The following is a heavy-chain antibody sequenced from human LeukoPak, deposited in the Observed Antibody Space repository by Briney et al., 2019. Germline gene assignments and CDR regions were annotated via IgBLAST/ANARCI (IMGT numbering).Heavy chain of an antibody. V-gene: IGHV3-23*01. J-gene: IGHJ4*02. CDR3: AKARTSTGGYHFGY. CDR2: ISGSGGST. CDR1: GFTFSSYA. Sequence: PGGSLRLSCAASGFTFSSYAMSWVRQAPGKGLEWVSAISGSGGSTYYVDSVKGRFTISRDNSKNTLYLQMNSLGAEDTAVYYCAKARTSTGGYHFGYWGQRTPVTVSS. D-gene: IGHD2-8*02.